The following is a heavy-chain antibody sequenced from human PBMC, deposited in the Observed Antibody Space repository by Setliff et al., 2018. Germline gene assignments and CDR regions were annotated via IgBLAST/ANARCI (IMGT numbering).Heavy chain of an antibody. J-gene: IGHJ3*02. CDR1: GYPFTNYW. V-gene: IGHV5-51*01. CDR3: ARPKNYYDSSGYYYALAFDI. D-gene: IGHD3-22*01. CDR2: IYPGDSDT. Sequence: GESLKISCQASGYPFTNYWIGWVRQMPGKGLEWMGIIYPGDSDTTYSPSFQGQVTISADTSINTAYLRWSSLKASDTAIYYCARPKNYYDSSGYYYALAFDIWGQGTMVTVSS.